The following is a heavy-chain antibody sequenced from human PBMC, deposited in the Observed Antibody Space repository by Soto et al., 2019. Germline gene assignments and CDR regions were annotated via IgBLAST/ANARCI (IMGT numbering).Heavy chain of an antibody. V-gene: IGHV3-48*03. J-gene: IGHJ5*02. Sequence: EVLLVESGGGLVQPGGSLRLSCTASGFTFSSYEMNWVRQAPGKGLEWISYISTSGRTIFDAGSVKGRFTISRDNTRNTLLLQMDSLRPEDTAVYYCARQPAHVYEASPKWFDPWGQGTLVIVSS. D-gene: IGHD3-16*01. CDR1: GFTFSSYE. CDR3: ARQPAHVYEASPKWFDP. CDR2: ISTSGRTI.